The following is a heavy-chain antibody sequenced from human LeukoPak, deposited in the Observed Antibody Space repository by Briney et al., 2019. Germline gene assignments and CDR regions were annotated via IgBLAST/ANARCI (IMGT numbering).Heavy chain of an antibody. V-gene: IGHV3-23*01. J-gene: IGHJ4*02. D-gene: IGHD6-13*01. CDR2: ISGSGINT. CDR1: GFTFSSFA. CDR3: AKRYTSGWYQYYFDC. Sequence: HSGGSLRLSCAASGFTFSSFAMGWVRQAPGKGLEWVLGISGSGINTYYADSVKGRFTISRDNSKGTLYLQMNSLRAEDTAVYYCAKRYTSGWYQYYFDCWGQGTLVTVSS.